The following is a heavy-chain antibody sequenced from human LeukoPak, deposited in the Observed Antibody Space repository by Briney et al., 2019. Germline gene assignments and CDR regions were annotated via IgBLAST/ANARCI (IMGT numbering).Heavy chain of an antibody. J-gene: IGHJ4*02. CDR1: GGTFSSYA. V-gene: IGHV1-69*06. CDR3: ARAKYYGSGSYYKGAYYFDY. CDR2: IIPIFGTA. Sequence: SVKVSCKASGGTFSSYAISWVRQAPGQGLEWMGGIIPIFGTANYAQKFQGRVTITADKSTSTAYMELSNLRSEDTAVYYCARAKYYGSGSYYKGAYYFDYWGQGTLVTVSS. D-gene: IGHD3-10*01.